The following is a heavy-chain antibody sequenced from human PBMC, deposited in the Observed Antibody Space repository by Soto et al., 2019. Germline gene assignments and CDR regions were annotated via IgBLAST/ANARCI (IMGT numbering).Heavy chain of an antibody. J-gene: IGHJ5*02. V-gene: IGHV3-23*01. CDR3: AKGKSTGDIDWFDH. D-gene: IGHD3-10*01. CDR2: LIGGHYGT. Sequence: XGSLRLSCTASGFTLQNYAMAWVRQAPGKGLEWVSTLIGGHYGTAYSYSVKGRFTVSRDNSKNCLYLQMNSLGVEDTAMYFCAKGKSTGDIDWFDHWGQGSLVTVSS. CDR1: GFTLQNYA.